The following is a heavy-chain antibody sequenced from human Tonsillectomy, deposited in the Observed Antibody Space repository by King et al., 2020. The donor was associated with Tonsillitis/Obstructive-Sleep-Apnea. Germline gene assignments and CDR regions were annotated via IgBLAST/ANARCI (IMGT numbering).Heavy chain of an antibody. Sequence: VQLVQSGGGLVQPGGSLRLACAASGFTFSSYTMNWVRQAPGEGLEWVSVISGRGGSTYYADSVKGRLTISRDNSKNTLYLQMNSLRAEDTAVYYCAKRGYSGYDPPEPYYYYYYMDVWGKGTTVTVSS. CDR1: GFTFSSYT. J-gene: IGHJ6*03. V-gene: IGHV3-23*04. CDR2: ISGRGGST. CDR3: AKRGYSGYDPPEPYYYYYYMDV. D-gene: IGHD5-12*01.